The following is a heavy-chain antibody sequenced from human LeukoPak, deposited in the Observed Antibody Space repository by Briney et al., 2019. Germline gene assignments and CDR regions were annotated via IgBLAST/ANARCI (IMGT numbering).Heavy chain of an antibody. V-gene: IGHV4-4*07. CDR1: GGSISSYY. J-gene: IGHJ6*02. CDR2: IYTSGST. CDR3: ARDSSYIVVVPAAMDYGMDV. D-gene: IGHD2-2*01. Sequence: SETLSLTCSVPGGSISSYYWSWIRQPAGKVLEWIGRIYTSGSTNYNPSLKSQDNMALDTSKNQFSPELSSVSPADTVVQCWARDSSYIVVVPAAMDYGMDVWGQGTRVSVSS.